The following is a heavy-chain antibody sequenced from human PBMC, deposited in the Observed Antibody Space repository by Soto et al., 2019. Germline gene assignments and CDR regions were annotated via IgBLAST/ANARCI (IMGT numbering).Heavy chain of an antibody. V-gene: IGHV4-30-4*08. D-gene: IGHD6-13*01. CDR1: GPSISSSTYY. CDR2: IYYSGST. CDR3: ARELGQQLVGGFDP. Sequence: PSETLSLTCTVSGPSISSSTYYWGWIRQPPGKGLEWIGYIYYSGSTYYNPSLKSRVTVSVDTSKNQFSLKLSSVTAADTAVYYCARELGQQLVGGFDPWGQGTLVTVSS. J-gene: IGHJ5*02.